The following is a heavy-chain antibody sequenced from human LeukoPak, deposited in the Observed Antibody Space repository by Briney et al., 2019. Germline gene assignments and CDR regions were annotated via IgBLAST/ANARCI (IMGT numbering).Heavy chain of an antibody. Sequence: ASVKVSCKASGYTFTGYYMHWVRQAPGQGLEWMGWINPNSGGTNYAQKFQGWVTMTRDTSIGTAYMELSRLRSDDTAVYYCARDSSGWYEEGFDYWGQGTLVTVSS. CDR2: INPNSGGT. CDR3: ARDSSGWYEEGFDY. V-gene: IGHV1-2*04. D-gene: IGHD6-19*01. CDR1: GYTFTGYY. J-gene: IGHJ4*02.